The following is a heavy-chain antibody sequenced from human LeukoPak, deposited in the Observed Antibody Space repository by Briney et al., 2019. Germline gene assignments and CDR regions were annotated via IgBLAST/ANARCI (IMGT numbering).Heavy chain of an antibody. CDR3: AKGDSSGPPRENGMDV. CDR1: GFTFSSYA. J-gene: IGHJ6*02. CDR2: ISGSGGST. V-gene: IGHV3-23*01. D-gene: IGHD3-22*01. Sequence: GGSLRLSCAASGFTFSSYAMSWVRQAPGKGLEWVSAISGSGGSTYYADSVKGRFTISRDNSKNTLYLQMNSLRAEDTAVYYCAKGDSSGPPRENGMDVWGQGTTVTVSS.